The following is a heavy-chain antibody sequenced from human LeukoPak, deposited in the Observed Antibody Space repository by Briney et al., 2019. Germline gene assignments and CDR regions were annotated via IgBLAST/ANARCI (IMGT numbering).Heavy chain of an antibody. D-gene: IGHD1-26*01. CDR3: ARGGATRGRFEN. J-gene: IGHJ4*02. CDR1: GFPFSVQT. V-gene: IGHV3-7*01. CDR2: MREDGSQI. Sequence: GGSLRLSCAASGFPFSVQTMSWVRQASGKGLDWVASMREDGSQIYYVDSVKGRFTISRDNAKKSLYLQMNSLRAEDTAVYYCARGGATRGRFENWGQGALVTVSS.